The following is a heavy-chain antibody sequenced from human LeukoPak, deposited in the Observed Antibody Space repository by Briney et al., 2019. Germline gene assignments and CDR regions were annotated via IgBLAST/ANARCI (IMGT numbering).Heavy chain of an antibody. Sequence: SETLSLTCTVSGGSISSYYWSWIRQPPGKGLEWIGYIYYSGSTNYNPSLKSRVTISVDTSKIQFSLKLSSVTAADTAVYYCARNPRHGDDWFDPWGQGTLVTVSS. V-gene: IGHV4-59*01. CDR3: ARNPRHGDDWFDP. J-gene: IGHJ5*02. CDR1: GGSISSYY. CDR2: IYYSGST.